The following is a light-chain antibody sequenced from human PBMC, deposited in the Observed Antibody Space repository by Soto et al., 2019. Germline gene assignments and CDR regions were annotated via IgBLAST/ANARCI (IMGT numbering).Light chain of an antibody. Sequence: ENVLTQSPGTLSLSPGERATLSCRASQSVTSNYLAWYQQKPGQAPRLLVYGASSRATGISDRFSGSGSGTDFTLTISRLEPEDFAVYYCQHYVSPPITFGQGTRLEIK. CDR3: QHYVSPPIT. J-gene: IGKJ5*01. V-gene: IGKV3-20*01. CDR2: GAS. CDR1: QSVTSNY.